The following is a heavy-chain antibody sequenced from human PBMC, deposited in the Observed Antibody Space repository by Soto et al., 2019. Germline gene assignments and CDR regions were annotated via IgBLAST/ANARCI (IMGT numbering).Heavy chain of an antibody. Sequence: SETLSLTCSVSGGSIRSYYWSWIRQPAGKGLEWLERISSTGCTNYNPSLKNRVIMSVDRSNNQFSLMLNSVTAADTPVYYCEREEGDDYGDFD. D-gene: IGHD4-17*01. CDR3: EREEGDDYGDFD. J-gene: IGHJ2*01. CDR2: ISSTGCT. V-gene: IGHV4-4*07. CDR1: GGSIRSYY.